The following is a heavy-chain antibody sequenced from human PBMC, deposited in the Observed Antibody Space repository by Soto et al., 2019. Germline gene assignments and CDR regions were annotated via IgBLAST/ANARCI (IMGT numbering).Heavy chain of an antibody. J-gene: IGHJ6*02. D-gene: IGHD4-17*01. V-gene: IGHV4-39*01. Sequence: SDTLSLTCTVSGGSISSSSYYWGWIRQPPGKGLEWIGSIYYSGSTYYNPSLKSRVTISVDTSKNQFSLKLSSVTAADTAVYYCARRMENDYGANYYGMDVWGQGTAVT. CDR2: IYYSGST. CDR1: GGSISSSSYY. CDR3: ARRMENDYGANYYGMDV.